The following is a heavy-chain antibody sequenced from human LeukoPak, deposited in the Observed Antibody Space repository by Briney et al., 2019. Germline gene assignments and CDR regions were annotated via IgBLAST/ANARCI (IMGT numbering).Heavy chain of an antibody. V-gene: IGHV4-59*01. D-gene: IGHD3-10*01. CDR1: GGSISSYY. Sequence: SEALSLTCTVSGGSISSYYWSWIRQPPGKGLEWIGYIYYSGSTNYNPSLKSRVTISVDTSKNQFSLKLSSVTAADTAVYYCARGIYGRMDVWGQGTTVTVSS. CDR3: ARGIYGRMDV. J-gene: IGHJ6*02. CDR2: IYYSGST.